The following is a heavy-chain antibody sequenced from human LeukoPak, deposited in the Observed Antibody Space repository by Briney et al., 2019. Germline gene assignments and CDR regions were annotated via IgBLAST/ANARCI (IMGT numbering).Heavy chain of an antibody. Sequence: SQTLSLTCAISGFSFSSNSAAWVWMTQSQARDLESVERTYDRCKWYKDYVESVKSRITINRDTSKTQFYLQLNSLTPEDTAMYYCARVYYDILTGYSNVIDCWGQGTLVTVSS. V-gene: IGHV6-1*01. CDR1: GFSFSSNSAA. J-gene: IGHJ4*02. CDR3: ARVYYDILTGYSNVIDC. CDR2: TYDRCKWYK. D-gene: IGHD3-9*01.